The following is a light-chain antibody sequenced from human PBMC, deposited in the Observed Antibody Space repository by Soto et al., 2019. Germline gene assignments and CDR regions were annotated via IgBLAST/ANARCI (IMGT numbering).Light chain of an antibody. CDR3: SSYTTTDTYV. J-gene: IGLJ1*01. CDR1: GSDVGGYNY. CDR2: DVN. Sequence: QSALTQPASVSRSPGQSITISCTGTGSDVGGYNYVSWFQQYPGKAPKLMIYDVNTRPSGVSNRFSGSKSGNTASLTISGLQAEDEAAYYCSSYTTTDTYVFGTGTKLTVL. V-gene: IGLV2-14*01.